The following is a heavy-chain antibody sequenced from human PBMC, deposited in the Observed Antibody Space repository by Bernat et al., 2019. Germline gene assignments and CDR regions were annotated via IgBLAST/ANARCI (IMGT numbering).Heavy chain of an antibody. CDR1: GFTFSSYE. J-gene: IGHJ4*02. Sequence: EVQLVESGGGLVQPGGSLRLSCAASGFTFSSYEMNWVRQAPGKGLEWVSSISSSSSYIYYADSVKGRFTISRDNAKNSLYLQMNSLRAEDTAVYYCASMVTTTYYFDYWGQGTLVTVSS. CDR2: ISSSSSYI. D-gene: IGHD4-11*01. CDR3: ASMVTTTYYFDY. V-gene: IGHV3-48*03.